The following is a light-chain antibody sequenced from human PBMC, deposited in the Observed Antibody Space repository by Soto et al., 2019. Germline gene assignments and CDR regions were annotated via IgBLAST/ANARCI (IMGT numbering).Light chain of an antibody. V-gene: IGKV1-9*01. CDR1: QGISSY. CDR2: AAS. CDR3: QQLNSHPLLT. Sequence: DIQLTQSPSFLSASVGDRVTITCRASQGISSYLAWYQQKPGKAPKLLIYAASTLQSGVPSRFSGSGSGTEFTLTISSLQPEDLATYYFQQLNSHPLLTFGGGTKVEIK. J-gene: IGKJ4*01.